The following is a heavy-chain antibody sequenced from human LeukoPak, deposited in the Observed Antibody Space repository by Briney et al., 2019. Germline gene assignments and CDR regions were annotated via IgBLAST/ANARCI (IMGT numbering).Heavy chain of an antibody. D-gene: IGHD3-16*01. J-gene: IGHJ4*02. CDR2: IMPVSGPT. CDR1: GFKFGSYG. CDR3: ATGSHGGIDY. Sequence: GASVKVSCKTSGFKFGSYGINWVRQAPGQGLEWMGEIMPVSGPTTYAQDFQGRVTITEDESTSTAYMELSGLRSEDTAVFYRATGSHGGIDYWGQGSLVIVSS. V-gene: IGHV1-69*13.